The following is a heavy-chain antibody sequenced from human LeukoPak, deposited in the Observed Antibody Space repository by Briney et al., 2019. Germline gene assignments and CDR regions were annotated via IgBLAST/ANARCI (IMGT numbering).Heavy chain of an antibody. CDR2: INPDGSVT. CDR3: SRLYGGGKIFDY. CDR1: GFTFRSYW. V-gene: IGHV3-7*03. Sequence: GGSLRLSCAASGFTFRSYWMSWVRQAPGKGLEWVATINPDGSVTYYVDSVQGRFTISRDNARNSVYLQIDSLRTEDTAAYFCSRLYGGGKIFDYWGQGTLVTVSS. D-gene: IGHD3-3*01. J-gene: IGHJ4*02.